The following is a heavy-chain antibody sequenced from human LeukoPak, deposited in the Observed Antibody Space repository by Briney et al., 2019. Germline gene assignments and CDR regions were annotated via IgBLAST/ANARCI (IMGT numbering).Heavy chain of an antibody. J-gene: IGHJ5*02. CDR1: GGPISSSSYY. CDR2: IYYSGST. V-gene: IGHV4-39*07. CDR3: ARIVGAPNWFDP. Sequence: SETLSLTCTVSGGPISSSSYYWGWIRQPPGEGLEWIGSIYYSGSTYYNPSLKSRVTISVDTSKNQFSLRLSSVTAADTAVYYCARIVGAPNWFDPWGQGTLVTVSS. D-gene: IGHD1-26*01.